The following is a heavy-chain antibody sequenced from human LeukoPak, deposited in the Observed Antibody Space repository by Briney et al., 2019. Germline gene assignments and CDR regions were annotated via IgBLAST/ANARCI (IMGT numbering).Heavy chain of an antibody. V-gene: IGHV3-7*01. Sequence: GGSLRLSCAASGFTFSSYWMSWVRQAPGKGLEWEANIKQDGSEKYYVDSVKGRFTISRDNAKNSLYLQMNSLRAEDTAVYYCARIRYVWLYDCWGQGTLVTVSS. J-gene: IGHJ4*02. D-gene: IGHD3-22*01. CDR2: IKQDGSEK. CDR1: GFTFSSYW. CDR3: ARIRYVWLYDC.